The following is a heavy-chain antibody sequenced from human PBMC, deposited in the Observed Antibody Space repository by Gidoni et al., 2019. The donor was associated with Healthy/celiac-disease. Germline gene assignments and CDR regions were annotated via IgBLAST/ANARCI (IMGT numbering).Heavy chain of an antibody. J-gene: IGHJ6*02. Sequence: QVQLVESGGGLVKPGGSLRLSCAASGFPFSAYYMSWIRQAPGKGLEWVSYISSSGSTIYYADSVKGRFTISRDNAKNSLYLQMNSLRAEDTAVYYCARGHGDYSTGYYYYYYGMDVWGQGTTVTVSS. CDR3: ARGHGDYSTGYYYYYYGMDV. D-gene: IGHD4-17*01. CDR2: ISSSGSTI. V-gene: IGHV3-11*01. CDR1: GFPFSAYY.